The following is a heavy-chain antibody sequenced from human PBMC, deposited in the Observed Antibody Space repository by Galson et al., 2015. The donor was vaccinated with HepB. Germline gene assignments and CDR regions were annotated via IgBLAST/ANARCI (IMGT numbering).Heavy chain of an antibody. Sequence: SLRLSCAASGFTFSSYAMSWVRQAPGKGLEWVSAISGSGGSTYYADSVKGRFTISRDNSKNTLYLQMNSLRAEDTAVYYCAKGARGLRYFDWLLPYWYFDLWGRGTLVTVSS. V-gene: IGHV3-23*01. CDR1: GFTFSSYA. CDR2: ISGSGGST. CDR3: AKGARGLRYFDWLLPYWYFDL. J-gene: IGHJ2*01. D-gene: IGHD3-9*01.